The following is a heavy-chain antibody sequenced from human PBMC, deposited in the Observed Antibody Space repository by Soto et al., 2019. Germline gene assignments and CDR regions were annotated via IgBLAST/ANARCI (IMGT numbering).Heavy chain of an antibody. CDR2: MYNTGST. CDR1: GGSISSYY. J-gene: IGHJ6*02. V-gene: IGHV4-59*01. D-gene: IGHD2-21*02. Sequence: SSETLSLTCTVSGGSISSYYWSWIRQPPVKGLEWIGYMYNTGSTIYNPSLKSRVTISVDTSKNQFSLKLNSVTAADTAVYYCARDLWGYCGADCYPLDVWGQGTTVTVS. CDR3: ARDLWGYCGADCYPLDV.